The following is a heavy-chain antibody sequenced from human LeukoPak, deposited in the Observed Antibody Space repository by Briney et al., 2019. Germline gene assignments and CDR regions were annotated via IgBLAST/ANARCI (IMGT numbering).Heavy chain of an antibody. Sequence: SETLSLTCAVSGYSISSGYYWGWIRQPPGKGLEWIGSIYHSGSTYYNPSLKSRVTISVDTSKNQFSLKLSSVTAADTAVYYCARTPHYYDSKGAFDIWGQGTMVTVPS. CDR1: GYSISSGYY. V-gene: IGHV4-38-2*01. CDR2: IYHSGST. CDR3: ARTPHYYDSKGAFDI. D-gene: IGHD3-22*01. J-gene: IGHJ3*02.